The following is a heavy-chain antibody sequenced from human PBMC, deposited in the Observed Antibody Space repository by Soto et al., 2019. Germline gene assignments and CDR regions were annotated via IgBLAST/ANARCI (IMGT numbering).Heavy chain of an antibody. D-gene: IGHD3-16*02. Sequence: PSETLSLTCTVSGDSVSSENSYWNWSRQAPGKGPDCIVYIYYNGCTQYNPSLKSRATILLDTSTNQYSVSLPSVTAADTDVYYCARDGGKGRGVIGHYWGRGILVTVSS. CDR2: IYYNGCT. CDR1: GDSVSSENSY. CDR3: ARDGGKGRGVIGHY. J-gene: IGHJ4*02. V-gene: IGHV4-61*01.